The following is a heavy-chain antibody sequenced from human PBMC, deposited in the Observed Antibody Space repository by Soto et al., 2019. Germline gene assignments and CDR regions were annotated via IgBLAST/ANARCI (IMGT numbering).Heavy chain of an antibody. CDR1: GFSLSTSGVG. V-gene: IGHV2-5*02. CDR3: ALARYYYGSWRYYNRYIHWFDP. Sequence: QITLKESGPTLVKPTQTLTLTCIFSGFSLSTSGVGVGWIRQPPGKPLEWLALIYWDDDKRYCPSLKSRLTITKDTSKNQVVLTMNNMDPVDTSTYYCALARYYYGSWRYYNRYIHWFDPWGQGTLVTVSS. CDR2: IYWDDDK. J-gene: IGHJ5*02. D-gene: IGHD3-10*01.